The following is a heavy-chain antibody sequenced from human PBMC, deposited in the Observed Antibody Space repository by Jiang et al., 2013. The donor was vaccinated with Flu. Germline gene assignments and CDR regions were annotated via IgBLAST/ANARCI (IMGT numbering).Heavy chain of an antibody. V-gene: IGHV3-30*04. Sequence: GVVQPGRSLRLSCAASGFTFSSYAMHWVRQAPGKGLEWVAVISYDGSNKYYADSVKGRFTISRDNSKNTLYLQMNSLRAEDTAVYYCASFPGIAVAGTWGQGTMVTISS. CDR2: ISYDGSNK. CDR3: ASFPGIAVAGT. D-gene: IGHD6-19*01. CDR1: GFTFSSYA. J-gene: IGHJ3*01.